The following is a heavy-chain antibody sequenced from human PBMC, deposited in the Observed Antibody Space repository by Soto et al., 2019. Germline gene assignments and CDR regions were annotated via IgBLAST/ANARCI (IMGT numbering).Heavy chain of an antibody. J-gene: IGHJ4*02. Sequence: VASVKVSCKTSGYTFSDYGISWVRQAPGQGLEWMGWFSAKNGNTNFAQKFRGRVTMITDTSTNTVYMELRNLRLDDTAVYYCAREPPETPPDYWGQGTLVTVSS. CDR2: FSAKNGNT. CDR1: GYTFSDYG. V-gene: IGHV1-18*01. CDR3: AREPPETPPDY.